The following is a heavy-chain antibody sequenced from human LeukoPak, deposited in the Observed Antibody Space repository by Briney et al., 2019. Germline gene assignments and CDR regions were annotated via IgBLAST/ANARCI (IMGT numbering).Heavy chain of an antibody. D-gene: IGHD2-15*01. J-gene: IGHJ5*02. CDR1: GGSISSYY. V-gene: IGHV4-59*08. CDR2: IFYSGST. CDR3: ARHVRYCSGGSCYNWFDP. Sequence: SETLSLTCTVSGGSISSYYWSWIRQPPGKGLEWIGYIFYSGSTNYNPSLKSRITISIDTSENQFSLKLSSVTAADTAVYYCARHVRYCSGGSCYNWFDPWGQGTLVTVSS.